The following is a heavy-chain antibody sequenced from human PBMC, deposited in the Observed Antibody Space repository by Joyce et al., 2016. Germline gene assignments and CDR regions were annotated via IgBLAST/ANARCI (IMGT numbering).Heavy chain of an antibody. Sequence: QVQLVQSGAEVKKPGSSVKVSCKASGDTFTSYTINWVRQAPGQGLEWSGRIVPILDITNYAQNFQGRVTISADKSTSTYFMDLSSLRSDDTAVYYCARELVVAATRWFDPWGQGTLVTVSS. CDR1: GDTFTSYT. CDR2: IVPILDIT. D-gene: IGHD2-15*01. J-gene: IGHJ5*02. CDR3: ARELVVAATRWFDP. V-gene: IGHV1-69*08.